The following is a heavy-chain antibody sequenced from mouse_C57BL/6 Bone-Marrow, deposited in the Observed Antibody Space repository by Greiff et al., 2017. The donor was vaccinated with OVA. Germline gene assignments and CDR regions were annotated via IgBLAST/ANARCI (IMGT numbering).Heavy chain of an antibody. CDR3: ERYYCGSFDY. Sequence: EVHLVESGGGLVQPGGSLSLSCAASGFTFTDYYMSWVRQPPGKALEWLGFIRNNANGYTSEYSASVKGRFTISRDNSQSILYLQNNNLRDEDSDNYASERYYCGSFDYWGQGTTLTVSS. CDR1: GFTFTDYY. CDR2: IRNNANGYTS. V-gene: IGHV7-3*01. J-gene: IGHJ2*01. D-gene: IGHD1-1*01.